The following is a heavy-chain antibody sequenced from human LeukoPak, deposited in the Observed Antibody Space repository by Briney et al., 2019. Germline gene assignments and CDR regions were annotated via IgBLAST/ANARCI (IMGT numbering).Heavy chain of an antibody. Sequence: GSLRLSCAASGFTFSSHEMSWVRQAPGKGREWIGRIYYSGSTYYNPSLKSRVTISVDTSKNQFSLKLSSVTAADTAVYYCARLGYCSGGSCYFWFDPWGQGTLVTVSS. J-gene: IGHJ5*02. V-gene: IGHV4-59*05. CDR3: ARLGYCSGGSCYFWFDP. CDR1: GFTFSSHE. CDR2: IYYSGST. D-gene: IGHD2-15*01.